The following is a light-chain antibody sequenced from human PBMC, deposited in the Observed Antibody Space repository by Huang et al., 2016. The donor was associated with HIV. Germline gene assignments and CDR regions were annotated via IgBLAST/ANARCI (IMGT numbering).Light chain of an antibody. CDR2: DAS. J-gene: IGKJ2*01. Sequence: EIVLTQSPATLSLSPGERATLSCRASQSVASYLAWYQQKPGQAPRLRIYDASNRATGIPARFSGSGSGTDFTLTISSLEPEDFAVYYCQHRSNWLLTFGQGTKLEIK. CDR1: QSVASY. CDR3: QHRSNWLLT. V-gene: IGKV3-11*01.